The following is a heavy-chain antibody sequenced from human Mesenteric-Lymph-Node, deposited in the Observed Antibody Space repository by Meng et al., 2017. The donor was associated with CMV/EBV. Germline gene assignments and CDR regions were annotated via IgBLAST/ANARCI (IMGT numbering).Heavy chain of an antibody. CDR3: ERSDGVH. V-gene: IGHV1-2*06. CDR1: GYTFTGYY. CDR2: IKPNSGDI. J-gene: IGHJ4*02. Sequence: QVQLVQSGAEVKKPGASVKVSCKASGYTFTGYYMHWVRQAPGQGLEWMGRIKPNSGDINYAQKFQCRVALTRDTSISTAYMEMSRLRSDDTAMYYCERSDGVHWGQGTLVTVSS. D-gene: IGHD2-8*01.